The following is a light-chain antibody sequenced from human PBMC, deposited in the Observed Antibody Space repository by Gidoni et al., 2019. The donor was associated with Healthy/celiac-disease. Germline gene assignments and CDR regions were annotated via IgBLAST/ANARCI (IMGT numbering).Light chain of an antibody. CDR1: NIGSKS. V-gene: IGLV3-21*02. J-gene: IGLJ3*02. CDR3: QVWDSSSDHPV. Sequence: SYVLTQPPSVSVAPGQTARITCGGHNIGSKSVHWYQQKPGQAHVLVVYDDSDRPSGIPERFSGSNSGNTATLTISRVEAGDEADYYCQVWDSSSDHPVFGGGTKLTVL. CDR2: DDS.